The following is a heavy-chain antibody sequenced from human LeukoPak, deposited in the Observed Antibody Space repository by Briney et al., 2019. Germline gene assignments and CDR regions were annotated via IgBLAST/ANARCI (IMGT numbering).Heavy chain of an antibody. CDR3: ARSHSYGSGSYQRYYFDY. J-gene: IGHJ4*02. CDR1: GYSFTSYW. D-gene: IGHD3-10*01. CDR2: IYPGDSDT. Sequence: GESLKISCKGSGYSFTSYWIGWVRQMPGKGLEWMGIIYPGDSDTRYSPSFQGQVTISADKSISTAYLQWSSLKASDTAMYYCARSHSYGSGSYQRYYFDYWGQGTLVTVSS. V-gene: IGHV5-51*01.